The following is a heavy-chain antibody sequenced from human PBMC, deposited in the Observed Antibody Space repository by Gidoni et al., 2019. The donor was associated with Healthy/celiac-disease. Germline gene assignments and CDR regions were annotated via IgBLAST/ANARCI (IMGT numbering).Heavy chain of an antibody. CDR3: ARESSSWYVYYYMDV. CDR2: ISYDGSNK. D-gene: IGHD6-13*01. J-gene: IGHJ6*03. CDR1: GFTFRSYG. Sequence: QVQLVVSGGGVVQHGRSLRLSCAASGFTFRSYGMHWVRQAPGKGLEWVAVISYDGSNKYYADSVKGRFTISRDNSKNTLYLQMNSLRAEDTAVYYCARESSSWYVYYYMDVWGKGTTVTVSS. V-gene: IGHV3-30*03.